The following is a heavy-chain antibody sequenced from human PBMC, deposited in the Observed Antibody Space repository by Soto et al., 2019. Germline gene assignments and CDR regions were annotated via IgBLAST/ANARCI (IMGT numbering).Heavy chain of an antibody. CDR3: ARSGFIGTPPDY. CDR1: GFNFGGSW. CDR2: IYPGDSDT. V-gene: IGHV5-51*01. D-gene: IGHD1-7*01. J-gene: IGHJ4*02. Sequence: LGESVKISCXASGFNFGGSWIGWVRQMPGKGLEWMGIIYPGDSDTRYSPSFQGQVTISADKSISTAYLQWRSLKPSDTAKYYCARSGFIGTPPDYWGQGTRVTVSS.